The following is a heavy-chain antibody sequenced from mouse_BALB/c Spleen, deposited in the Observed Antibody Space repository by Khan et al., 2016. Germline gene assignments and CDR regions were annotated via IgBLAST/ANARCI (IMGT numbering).Heavy chain of an antibody. D-gene: IGHD2-12*01. CDR3: DRTTRIKY. Sequence: EVELVESGPGLVKPSQSLSLTCTVTGYSITSGYGWNWIRQFPGNKLEWMGYISYSGSTNFNPSLIIRISITRDTSKNQFFLQWNSVTTEDRATCYRDRTTRIKYWGQGATLTVS. J-gene: IGHJ2*01. V-gene: IGHV3-2*02. CDR1: GYSITSGYG. CDR2: ISYSGST.